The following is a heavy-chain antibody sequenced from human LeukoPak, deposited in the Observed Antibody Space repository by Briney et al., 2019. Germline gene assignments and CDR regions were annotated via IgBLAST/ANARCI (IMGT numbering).Heavy chain of an antibody. Sequence: GGSLRLSCAASGFTFSSYGMNWVRQGPGKGLEWVSYISSSGSTIYYADSVKGRFTISRDNAKNSLYLQMNSLRAEDTAVYYCVELGITMIGGVWGKGTTVTISS. D-gene: IGHD3-10*02. CDR3: VELGITMIGGV. V-gene: IGHV3-48*04. CDR2: ISSSGSTI. J-gene: IGHJ6*04. CDR1: GFTFSSYG.